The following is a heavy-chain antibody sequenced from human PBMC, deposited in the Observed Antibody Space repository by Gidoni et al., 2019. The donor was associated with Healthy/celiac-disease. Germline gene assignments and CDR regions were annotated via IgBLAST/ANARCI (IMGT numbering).Heavy chain of an antibody. V-gene: IGHV4-31*03. D-gene: IGHD3-10*01. J-gene: IGHJ6*02. CDR3: ARDYYGSGSYYYYGMDV. CDR2: IYYSGST. Sequence: QVQLQESGPGLVQPSQTLSLTCTFSVGSISSGGYYWSWIRQHPGKGLEWIGYIYYSGSTYYNPSLKSRVTISVDTSKNQFSLKLSSVTAADTAVYYCARDYYGSGSYYYYGMDVWGQGTTVTVSS. CDR1: VGSISSGGYY.